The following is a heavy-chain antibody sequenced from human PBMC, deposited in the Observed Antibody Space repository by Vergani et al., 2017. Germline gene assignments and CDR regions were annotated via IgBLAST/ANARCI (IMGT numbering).Heavy chain of an antibody. J-gene: IGHJ4*02. Sequence: QVQILQSGGGVVQPGGSLRLSCGASGFTFSNYGMHWARQAPGKGLEWVTFIRYDGSNTYYADSVKGRFTISRDNSKNTLFLQMNSLRPEDTAVYYCARDTVTGSRYFDYWGQGTLVTVSS. CDR1: GFTFSNYG. D-gene: IGHD6-19*01. CDR3: ARDTVTGSRYFDY. V-gene: IGHV3-30*02. CDR2: IRYDGSNT.